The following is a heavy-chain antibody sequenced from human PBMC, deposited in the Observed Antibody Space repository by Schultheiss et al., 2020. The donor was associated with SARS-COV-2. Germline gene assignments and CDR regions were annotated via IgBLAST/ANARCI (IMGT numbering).Heavy chain of an antibody. V-gene: IGHV3-11*04. D-gene: IGHD4-11*01. Sequence: GGSLRLSCAASGFTFSDYYMSWIRQAPGKGLEWVSYISSSSSTIYYADSVKGRFTISRDNSKNTLYLQMNSLRAEDTAVYYCAKDAISNYLSWFDPWGQGTLVTVSS. J-gene: IGHJ5*02. CDR3: AKDAISNYLSWFDP. CDR2: ISSSSSTI. CDR1: GFTFSDYY.